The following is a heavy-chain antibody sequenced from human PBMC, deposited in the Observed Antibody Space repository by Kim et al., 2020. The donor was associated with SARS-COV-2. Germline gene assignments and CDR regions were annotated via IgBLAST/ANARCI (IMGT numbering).Heavy chain of an antibody. V-gene: IGHV7-4-1*02. Sequence: ASVKVSCKASGYTFTSYAMNWVRQAPGQGLEWMGWINTNTGNPTYAQGFTGRFVFSLDTSVSTAYLQISSLKAEDTAVYYCARVDSSSWYVQWLVLDYYYGMDVWGQGTTVTVSS. CDR1: GYTFTSYA. CDR3: ARVDSSSWYVQWLVLDYYYGMDV. CDR2: INTNTGNP. J-gene: IGHJ6*02. D-gene: IGHD6-13*01.